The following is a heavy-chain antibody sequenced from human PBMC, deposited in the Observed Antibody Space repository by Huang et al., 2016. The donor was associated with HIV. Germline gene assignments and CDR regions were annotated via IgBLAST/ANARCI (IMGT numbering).Heavy chain of an antibody. D-gene: IGHD3-10*01. CDR2: INHLGSP. J-gene: IGHJ5*02. V-gene: IGHV4-34*02. Sequence: QVHLQQWGAGLLKSAETLSLTCAVYGGSLSGYYWSWLRQTPGKGLEWIGEINHLGSPNYNPSLKSRFSISMDGSKKQFSLKLRSISDADTAVYFCARDATKNPRGWFDPWGQGTLVTGSS. CDR3: ARDATKNPRGWFDP. CDR1: GGSLSGYY.